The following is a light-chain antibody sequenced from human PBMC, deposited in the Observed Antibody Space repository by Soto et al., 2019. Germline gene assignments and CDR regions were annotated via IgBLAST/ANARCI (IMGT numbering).Light chain of an antibody. CDR3: AAWDDSLNGPWV. CDR1: SSNIGSNT. Sequence: QSVLTQPPSASGTPGQRVTSSCSGSSSNIGSNTVNWYQQLPGTAPKLLIYSNNQRPSGVPDRFSGSKSGTSASLAISGLQSEDEADYYCAAWDDSLNGPWVFGGGTKLTVL. J-gene: IGLJ3*02. CDR2: SNN. V-gene: IGLV1-44*01.